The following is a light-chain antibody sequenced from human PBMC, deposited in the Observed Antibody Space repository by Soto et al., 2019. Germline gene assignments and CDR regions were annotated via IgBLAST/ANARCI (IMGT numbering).Light chain of an antibody. Sequence: QLVLTQPPSSSGTPGQRVSMSYSGSSSSIGSNTVNWDKQVPGTAPKLLIYRNDERPSGVPDRFSGSKSDTSASLAISGLQSQDEADYYCAAWDDSLNGPVFGVGTKLTVL. V-gene: IGLV1-44*01. CDR2: RND. CDR3: AAWDDSLNGPV. CDR1: SSSIGSNT. J-gene: IGLJ3*02.